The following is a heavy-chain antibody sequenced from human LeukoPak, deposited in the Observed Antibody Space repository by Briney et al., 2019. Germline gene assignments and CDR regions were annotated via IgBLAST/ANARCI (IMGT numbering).Heavy chain of an antibody. V-gene: IGHV3-11*01. D-gene: IGHD3-22*01. CDR2: ISSSGSTI. J-gene: IGHJ4*02. Sequence: PGGSLRLSCAASGFTFSDYYMSWIRQAPGKGLEWVSYISSSGSTIYYADSVKGRFTISRDNAKNSLYLQMNSLRAEDTAVYYCARTITENMIVVVKALPLTFDYWGREPWSPSPQ. CDR3: ARTITENMIVVVKALPLTFDY. CDR1: GFTFSDYY.